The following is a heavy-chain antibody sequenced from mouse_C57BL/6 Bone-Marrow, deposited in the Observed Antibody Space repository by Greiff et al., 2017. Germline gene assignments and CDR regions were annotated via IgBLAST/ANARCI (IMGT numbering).Heavy chain of an antibody. CDR1: GYTFTSYW. CDR3: ARILIYYYGSSYDWYFDV. D-gene: IGHD1-1*01. CDR2: INPSSGYT. J-gene: IGHJ1*03. V-gene: IGHV1-7*01. Sequence: VQLQQSGAELAKPGASVKLSCKASGYTFTSYWMHWVKQRPGQGLEWIGYINPSSGYTKYNQKFKDKATLTADKSSSTAYMQLSSLTYEDSAVYYCARILIYYYGSSYDWYFDVWGTGTTVTVSS.